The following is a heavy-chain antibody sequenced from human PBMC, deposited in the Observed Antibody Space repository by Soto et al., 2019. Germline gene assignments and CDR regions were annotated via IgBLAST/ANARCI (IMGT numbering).Heavy chain of an antibody. CDR2: INPKSGGT. D-gene: IGHD2-21*01. V-gene: IGHV1-2*04. Sequence: GASVKVSCKASGYSFTDYHIHCVRQSPGQGLEWLGRINPKSGGTSTAQKFQGWVTMTRDRSISTVYMELTRLRSEDTAVYYCALGLFNAGDAFDIWGQGTMVTVSS. CDR3: ALGLFNAGDAFDI. CDR1: GYSFTDYH. J-gene: IGHJ3*02.